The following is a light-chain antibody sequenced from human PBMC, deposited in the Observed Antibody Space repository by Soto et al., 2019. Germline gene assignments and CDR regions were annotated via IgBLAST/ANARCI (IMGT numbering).Light chain of an antibody. V-gene: IGKV3-15*01. CDR3: QQYNNWPPRT. Sequence: ERVMTQSPAALSVFPGERATLSCRASHSVSDDLAWYQQKPGQAPRLLIYRASTRATGIPARFSGSGSGTEFTLTISSLQSEDFAVYYCQQYNNWPPRTFGQGTKVEIK. CDR1: HSVSDD. CDR2: RAS. J-gene: IGKJ1*01.